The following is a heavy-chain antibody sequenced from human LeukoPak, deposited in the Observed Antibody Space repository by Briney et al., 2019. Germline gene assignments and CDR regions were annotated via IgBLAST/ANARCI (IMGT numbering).Heavy chain of an antibody. CDR1: GVSISSSSYF. V-gene: IGHV4-39*01. CDR2: IYYSGST. D-gene: IGHD4-17*01. Sequence: PSETLSLTCTVSGVSISSSSYFWGWIRQPPGKGLEWIGSIYYSGSTYYNPSLKSRVTISVDTSKNQFSLNLSSVTAADTAVYYCARGTTVTTNYFDYWGQGTLVTVSS. J-gene: IGHJ4*02. CDR3: ARGTTVTTNYFDY.